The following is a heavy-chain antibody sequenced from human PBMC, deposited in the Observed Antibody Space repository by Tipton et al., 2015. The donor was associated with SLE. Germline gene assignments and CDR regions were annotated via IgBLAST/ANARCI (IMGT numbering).Heavy chain of an antibody. J-gene: IGHJ3*02. Sequence: LRLSCAVYGGSFSGYYWSWIRQPPGKGLEWIGEINHSGSTNYNPSLKSRVTISVDTSKNQFSLKLSSVTAADTAVYYCARRGWSPEDAFDIWGQGTMVTVSS. CDR3: ARRGWSPEDAFDI. D-gene: IGHD6-19*01. CDR1: GGSFSGYY. CDR2: INHSGST. V-gene: IGHV4-34*01.